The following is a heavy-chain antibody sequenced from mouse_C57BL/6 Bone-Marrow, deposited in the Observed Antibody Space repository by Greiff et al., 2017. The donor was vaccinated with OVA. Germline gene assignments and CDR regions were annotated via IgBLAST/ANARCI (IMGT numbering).Heavy chain of an antibody. D-gene: IGHD4-1*01. V-gene: IGHV3-1*01. CDR3: ARANWEAWFAY. CDR2: ISYSGST. CDR1: GYSITSGYD. J-gene: IGHJ3*01. Sequence: VQLKESGPGMVKPSQSLSLTCTVTGYSITSGYDWHWIRHFPGNKLEWMGYISYSGSTNYNPSLKSRISITPDTSKNHFFLKLNSVTTEDTATYYCARANWEAWFAYWGQGTLVTVSA.